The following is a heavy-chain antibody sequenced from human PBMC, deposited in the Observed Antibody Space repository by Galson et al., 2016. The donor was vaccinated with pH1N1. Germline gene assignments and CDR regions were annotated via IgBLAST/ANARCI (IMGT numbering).Heavy chain of an antibody. CDR2: IHHSGTT. J-gene: IGHJ4*02. D-gene: IGHD2-21*01. CDR1: GFSISSGYY. Sequence: ETLSLTCGVSGFSISSGYYWGWLRQPPGKGLEWMGSIHHSGTTYYNAPLKSRVTISGDTSKTQFSLNLLSMTAADTAVYYCARHVVEYFDSWGQGILVTVSS. V-gene: IGHV4-38-2*01. CDR3: ARHVVEYFDS.